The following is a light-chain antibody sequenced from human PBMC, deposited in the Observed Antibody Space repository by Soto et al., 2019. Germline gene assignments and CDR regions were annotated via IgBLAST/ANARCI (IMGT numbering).Light chain of an antibody. CDR3: AAWDDSLNGWV. V-gene: IGLV1-44*01. CDR1: SSNIGSNT. Sequence: QSVLTQPPSASGTPGQRVTISCSGSSSNIGSNTVNWYQQLPGTAPKLLIYSNNQRPSGVPDRFSGSKSGTSASLAISGLQSEDEADHYCAAWDDSLNGWVFGVGTKLTVL. J-gene: IGLJ3*02. CDR2: SNN.